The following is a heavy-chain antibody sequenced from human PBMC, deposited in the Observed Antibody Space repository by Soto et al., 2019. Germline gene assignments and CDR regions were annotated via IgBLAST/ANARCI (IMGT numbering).Heavy chain of an antibody. Sequence: QLQLQESGPGLVKPSETLSLTCTVSGGSISSSSYYWGWIPQRPGKRLEWIGSIYYSGSTYYTPSLKSRVTISVDTSKNQFSLKLSSVTAADTAVYYCARHEIAVAGNWFDPWGQGTLVTVSS. V-gene: IGHV4-39*01. CDR3: ARHEIAVAGNWFDP. D-gene: IGHD6-19*01. CDR1: GGSISSSSYY. J-gene: IGHJ5*02. CDR2: IYYSGST.